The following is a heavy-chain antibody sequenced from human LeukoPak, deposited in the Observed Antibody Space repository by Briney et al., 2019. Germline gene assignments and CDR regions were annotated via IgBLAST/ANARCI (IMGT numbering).Heavy chain of an antibody. CDR1: GFTFSSYN. V-gene: IGHV3-21*01. D-gene: IGHD4-17*01. J-gene: IGHJ4*02. CDR3: VKEGTVTLDY. Sequence: GGSLRLSCAASGFTFSSYNMKWVRQAPGRGLECVSSISISGDFIYYADSVEGRFTISRDNAKNSLYLQMNSMRAEDTAVYYCVKEGTVTLDYWGQGTLVTVSS. CDR2: ISISGDFI.